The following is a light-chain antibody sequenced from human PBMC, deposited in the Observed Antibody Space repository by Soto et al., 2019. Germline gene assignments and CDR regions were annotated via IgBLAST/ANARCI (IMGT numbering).Light chain of an antibody. J-gene: IGLJ2*01. CDR3: CSYAGSYSFDVI. V-gene: IGLV2-11*01. CDR1: SSAVGGYNY. Sequence: QSALTQPRSVSGSPGQAVTISCTGTSSAVGGYNYVSWYQQHPGKAPKLMIHDVTKRPSGVPDRFSGSKSGNRASLTISGLQAEDEADYYCCSYAGSYSFDVIFGGGTKLTVL. CDR2: DVT.